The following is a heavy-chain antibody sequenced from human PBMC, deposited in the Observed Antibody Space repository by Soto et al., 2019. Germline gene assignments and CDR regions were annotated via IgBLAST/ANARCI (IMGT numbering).Heavy chain of an antibody. Sequence: GESLKISCKGSGYSFTTYWIGWVRQMPGKGLEWMGIINPRDSDTRYSPSFQGQVTISADKSINTAYLQWSSLKASDTAMYYCDRHGSSSSDYWGQGTLVTVSS. D-gene: IGHD6-6*01. CDR1: GYSFTTYW. CDR3: DRHGSSSSDY. V-gene: IGHV5-51*01. CDR2: INPRDSDT. J-gene: IGHJ4*02.